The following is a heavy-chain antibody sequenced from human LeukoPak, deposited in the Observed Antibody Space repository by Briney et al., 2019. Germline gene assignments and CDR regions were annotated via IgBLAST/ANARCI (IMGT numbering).Heavy chain of an antibody. Sequence: SETLSLTCTVSGGSVSSYYWTWIRQPPGKGLEWIGSIYYSGSTYYNPSLKSRVTISVDTSKNQFSLKLSSVTAADTAVYYCARDVHRWIARVDPWGQGTLVTVSS. D-gene: IGHD2-2*03. CDR3: ARDVHRWIARVDP. V-gene: IGHV4-39*07. J-gene: IGHJ5*02. CDR2: IYYSGST. CDR1: GGSVSSYY.